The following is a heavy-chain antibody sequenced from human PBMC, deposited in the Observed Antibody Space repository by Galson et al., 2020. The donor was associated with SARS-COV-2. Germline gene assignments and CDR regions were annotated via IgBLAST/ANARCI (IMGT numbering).Heavy chain of an antibody. CDR3: ATAIAVAGSSKYYDFYVRDV. CDR1: RYTLTELS. D-gene: IGHD6-19*01. J-gene: IGHJ6*02. CDR2: FDTEAGEP. V-gene: IGHV1-24*01. Sequence: ASVKVSCKVSRYTLTELSMHRVRQAPGKGLEWMGGFDTEAGEPIYAQKFQGRVTMTEDTYPDTAYMELSRLRSEDPDVYYCATAIAVAGSSKYYDFYVRDVWGQGTTVTVSS.